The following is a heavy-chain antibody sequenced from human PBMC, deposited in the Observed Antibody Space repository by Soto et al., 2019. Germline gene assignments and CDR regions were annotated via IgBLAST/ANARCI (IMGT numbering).Heavy chain of an antibody. V-gene: IGHV3-7*05. CDR2: IKQDGSEK. CDR3: ARDHLWFPGLYYFDY. D-gene: IGHD3-10*01. CDR1: GFTFSSYW. Sequence: GGSLRLSCAASGFTFSSYWMSWVRQAPGKGLEWVANIKQDGSEKYYVDSVKGRFTISRDNAKNSLYLQMNSLRAEDTAVYYCARDHLWFPGLYYFDYWGQGTLVTVSS. J-gene: IGHJ4*02.